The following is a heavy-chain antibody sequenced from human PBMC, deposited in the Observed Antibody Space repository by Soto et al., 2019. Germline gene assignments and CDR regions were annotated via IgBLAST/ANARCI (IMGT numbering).Heavy chain of an antibody. CDR2: IIPIFGAA. V-gene: IGHV1-69*13. CDR1: GGTFSSYA. J-gene: IGHJ5*02. Sequence: SVKVSCKASGGTFSSYAISWVRQAPGQGLEWMGGIIPIFGAANYAQKFQGRVTITADESTSTAYMELSSLRSEDTAVYYCARDAAVAGRGWFDPWGQGTLVTVSS. CDR3: ARDAAVAGRGWFDP. D-gene: IGHD6-19*01.